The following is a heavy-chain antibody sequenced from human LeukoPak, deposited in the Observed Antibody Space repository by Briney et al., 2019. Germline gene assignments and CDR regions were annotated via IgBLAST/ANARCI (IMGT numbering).Heavy chain of an antibody. V-gene: IGHV1-46*01. D-gene: IGHD3-22*01. J-gene: IGHJ4*02. CDR1: GYTFTSYY. CDR2: INPSGGST. Sequence: GASVKVSCKASGYTFTSYYMHWERQAPGQGLEWMGIINPSGGSTSYAQKFQGRVTMTRDTSTSTVYMELSSLRSEDTAVYYCARNLAPMTLDYWGQGTLVTVSS. CDR3: ARNLAPMTLDY.